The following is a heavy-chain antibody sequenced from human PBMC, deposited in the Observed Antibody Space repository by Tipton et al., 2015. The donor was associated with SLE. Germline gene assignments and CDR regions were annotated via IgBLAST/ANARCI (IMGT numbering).Heavy chain of an antibody. V-gene: IGHV3-30*18. J-gene: IGHJ6*02. CDR3: AKTLAVGAGKDGMDV. CDR1: GFTFSVYW. D-gene: IGHD6-19*01. CDR2: IWYDGSNK. Sequence: RSLRLSCAASGFTFSVYWMSWVRQAPGKGMEWVAVIWYDGSNKYYADSVKGRFTISRDNSKNTLYLQMNSLRAEDTAVYYCAKTLAVGAGKDGMDVWGQGTTVTVSS.